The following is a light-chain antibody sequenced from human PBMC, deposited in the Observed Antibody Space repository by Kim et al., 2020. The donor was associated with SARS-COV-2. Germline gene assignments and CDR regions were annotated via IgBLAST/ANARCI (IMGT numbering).Light chain of an antibody. V-gene: IGKV1-33*01. CDR2: DAS. J-gene: IGKJ4*01. CDR1: QDISNY. Sequence: ASVGDRVHITCQDTQDISNYLMWYQQKPGKAPTLLIYDASKFETGVPSMCSGSGSGTDFTFTISILQPEDIATYYCQQYYNLPLTFGGGTKVEIK. CDR3: QQYYNLPLT.